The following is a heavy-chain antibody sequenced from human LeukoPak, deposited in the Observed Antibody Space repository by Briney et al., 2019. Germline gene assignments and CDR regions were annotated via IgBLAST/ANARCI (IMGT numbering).Heavy chain of an antibody. CDR1: GGSFSGYY. Sequence: SETLSLTCAVYGGSFSGYYWSWIRQPPGKGLEWMGEINHSGSTNYNPSLKSRVTISVDAPKNQFSLKLSSVTAADTAVYYCARAPYDFWSGRHYNYYGMDVWGQGTTVTVSS. J-gene: IGHJ6*02. CDR3: ARAPYDFWSGRHYNYYGMDV. D-gene: IGHD3-3*01. V-gene: IGHV4-34*01. CDR2: INHSGST.